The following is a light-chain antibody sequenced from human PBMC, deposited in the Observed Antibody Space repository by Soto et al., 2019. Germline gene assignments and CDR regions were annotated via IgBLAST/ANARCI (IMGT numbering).Light chain of an antibody. J-gene: IGKJ1*01. Sequence: EIVLTQSPGTLSLSPGERATLSCRASQSVSSSYLAWYQQNHGQAPRLLIYGASSRAPGIPDRFGGSGSGTDFTLTISRLEPEDFAVYYWQQYGSSRWTFGQGTKVEIK. CDR3: QQYGSSRWT. CDR2: GAS. CDR1: QSVSSSY. V-gene: IGKV3-20*01.